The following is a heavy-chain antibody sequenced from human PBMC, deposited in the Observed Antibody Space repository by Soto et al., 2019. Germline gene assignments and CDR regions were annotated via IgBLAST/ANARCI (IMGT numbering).Heavy chain of an antibody. CDR2: SSASGRSR. CDR1: GIEFSNYA. Sequence: RLSCVASGIEFSNYAMSWVRQAPGKGLEWVSISSASGRSRYHADSVKGRFTISRDNSKNTLYLHMTNLRAEDTAVYYCAKGGNWLDVYFDVWGQGTPVTVSS. CDR3: AKGGNWLDVYFDV. V-gene: IGHV3-23*01. J-gene: IGHJ4*02. D-gene: IGHD6-19*01.